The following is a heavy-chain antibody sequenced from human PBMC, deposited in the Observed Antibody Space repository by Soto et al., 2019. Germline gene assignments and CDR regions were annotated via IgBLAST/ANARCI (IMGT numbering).Heavy chain of an antibody. Sequence: PSETLSLTCTVSGGSISSSSYYWGWIRQPPGKGLDWIGSIYYSGSTYYNPSLKSRVTISVDTSKNQFSLKLSSVTAADTAVYYCARRAAVTAIDYWGQGTLVTVS. D-gene: IGHD2-21*02. CDR3: ARRAAVTAIDY. CDR1: GGSISSSSYY. CDR2: IYYSGST. V-gene: IGHV4-39*01. J-gene: IGHJ4*02.